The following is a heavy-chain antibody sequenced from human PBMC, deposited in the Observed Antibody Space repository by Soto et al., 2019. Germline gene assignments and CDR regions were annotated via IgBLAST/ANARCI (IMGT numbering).Heavy chain of an antibody. CDR3: ERGGQYSFGSGYYGLDV. D-gene: IGHD3-10*01. V-gene: IGHV3-48*03. J-gene: IGHJ6*02. CDR1: GIAFSSYE. Sequence: EVQLVESGGDLLQPGGSLRLSCAASGIAFSSYEMNWVRQAPGKGLEWVSYISSSGGTIYYADSLKGRFTISRDNAKSSLYLQMKSLRVEDKAVYYCERGGQYSFGSGYYGLDVWGHGTTVTVSS. CDR2: ISSSGGTI.